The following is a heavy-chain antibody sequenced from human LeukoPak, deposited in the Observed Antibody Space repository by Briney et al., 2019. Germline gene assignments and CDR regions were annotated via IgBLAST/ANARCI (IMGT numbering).Heavy chain of an antibody. CDR3: TRMPPVGGSYVY. V-gene: IGHV4-61*05. CDR1: GGSISSSSYY. CDR2: IYYSGST. D-gene: IGHD5-18*01. J-gene: IGHJ4*02. Sequence: ETLSLTCTVSGGSISSSSYYWGWIRQPPGKGLEWIGYIYYSGSTNYNPSLKSRVTISVDTSKNQFSLKLNSVTAADTAVYYCTRMPPVGGSYVYWGQGTLVTVSS.